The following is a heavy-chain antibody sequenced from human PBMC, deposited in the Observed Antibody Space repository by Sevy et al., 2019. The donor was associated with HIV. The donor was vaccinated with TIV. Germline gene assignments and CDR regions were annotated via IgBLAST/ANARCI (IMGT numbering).Heavy chain of an antibody. J-gene: IGHJ5*01. CDR1: GFTFSDYY. V-gene: IGHV3-11*01. CDR2: ISSSGSTI. Sequence: GGSLRLSCAASGFTFSDYYMSWIRQAPGKGLEWVSYISSSGSTIYYADSVKGRFTISRDNAKNSLYLQMNSLRAEDTDVYYCASLAAAGRDATAAWDWFDPWGQGTLVTVSS. D-gene: IGHD6-13*01. CDR3: ASLAAAGRDATAAWDWFDP.